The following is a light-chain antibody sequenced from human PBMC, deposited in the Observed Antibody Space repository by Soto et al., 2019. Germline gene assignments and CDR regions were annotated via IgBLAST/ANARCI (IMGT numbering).Light chain of an antibody. Sequence: EVLMTQSPATLSVSPGERATLSCRASRSVSGNLAWYQQKPGQAPRLIIYDASTRATVIPARFSSSAWGKESTLTISMLQYEYFAVYYCQQSNNWPWTFGQGTKVDIK. CDR3: QQSNNWPWT. V-gene: IGKV3-15*01. CDR2: DAS. CDR1: RSVSGN. J-gene: IGKJ1*01.